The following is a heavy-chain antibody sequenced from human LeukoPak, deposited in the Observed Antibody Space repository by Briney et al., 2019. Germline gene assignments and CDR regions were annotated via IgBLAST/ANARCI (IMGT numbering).Heavy chain of an antibody. CDR3: VREVRGVIYFDY. J-gene: IGHJ4*02. D-gene: IGHD3-10*01. CDR2: IYYSGST. V-gene: IGHV4-39*07. Sequence: SETLSLTCIVSGGSISSSNYYWGWIRQSPGKGLEWIGSIYYSGSTYYNPSLKSRVTISVDTSKNQFSLKLSSVTAADTAVYYCVREVRGVIYFDYWGQGTLVTVSS. CDR1: GGSISSSNYY.